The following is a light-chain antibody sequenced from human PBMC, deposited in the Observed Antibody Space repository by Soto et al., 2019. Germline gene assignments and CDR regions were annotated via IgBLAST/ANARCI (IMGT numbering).Light chain of an antibody. V-gene: IGLV2-14*01. CDR3: SSYTSSSTYV. CDR1: SSDVGNYNY. J-gene: IGLJ1*01. CDR2: DVS. Sequence: QSVLTXPASVSGSPGQSITISCTGTSSDVGNYNYVSWYQQHPGKAPKLMIYDVSNRPSGVSNRFSGSKSGITASLTISGLQAEDEADYYCSSYTSSSTYVFGTGTKVTVL.